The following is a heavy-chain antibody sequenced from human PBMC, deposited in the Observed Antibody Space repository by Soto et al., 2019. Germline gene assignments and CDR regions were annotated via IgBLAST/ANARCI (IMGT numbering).Heavy chain of an antibody. D-gene: IGHD1-26*01. J-gene: IGHJ4*02. Sequence: QVQLVESGGGVVQPGRSLRLSCAASGFTFSHYAMHWVRQAPGKRLEWVALMSYDGSNEYYADSVKGRFTISRDNSKNTLYLQMNSLRAEDTAVYYCATDGSHNFDYWGQGTLVTVSS. CDR3: ATDGSHNFDY. V-gene: IGHV3-30*03. CDR2: MSYDGSNE. CDR1: GFTFSHYA.